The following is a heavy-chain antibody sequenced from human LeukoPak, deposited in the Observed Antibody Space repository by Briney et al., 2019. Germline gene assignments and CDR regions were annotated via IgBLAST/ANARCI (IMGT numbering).Heavy chain of an antibody. V-gene: IGHV3-53*01. J-gene: IGHJ4*02. D-gene: IGHD3-22*01. CDR1: GFSVSNKY. CDR2: FYSGGAT. Sequence: GGSLRLSCAASGFSVSNKYMSWVRQAPGKGLEWVSVFYSGGATYYADPVKGRFTISRDNSKNTLYLQMNSLRAEDTAVYYCASTYYYDSSGYYPTAYYFDYWGQGTLVTVSS. CDR3: ASTYYYDSSGYYPTAYYFDY.